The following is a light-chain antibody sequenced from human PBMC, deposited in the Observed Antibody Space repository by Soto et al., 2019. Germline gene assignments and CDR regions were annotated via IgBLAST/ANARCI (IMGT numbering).Light chain of an antibody. CDR2: DAS. J-gene: IGKJ2*01. CDR3: QQRGNWPRT. CDR1: QSVSSS. Sequence: EIVLTQSPATLSLSPGERATLSCRASQSVSSSLAWYQQKPGQAPRLLIYDASNRATGIPARFSGSGSGTDFTLSISSLEPEDFAVYYYQQRGNWPRTFGQGTKLEIK. V-gene: IGKV3-11*01.